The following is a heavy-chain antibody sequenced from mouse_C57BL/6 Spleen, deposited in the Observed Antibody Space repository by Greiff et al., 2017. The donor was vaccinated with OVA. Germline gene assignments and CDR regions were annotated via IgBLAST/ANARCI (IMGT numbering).Heavy chain of an antibody. CDR3: ARWGLTTGVATDY. Sequence: EVQLQQSVAELVRPGASVKLSCTASGFNIKNTYMHWVKQRPEQGLEWIGRIDPANGNTKYAPTFQGKATIPADTSANTAYLQLSSLTSEDTAIYYWARWGLTTGVATDYWGQGTTLTVSS. CDR1: GFNIKNTY. V-gene: IGHV14-3*01. J-gene: IGHJ2*01. CDR2: IDPANGNT. D-gene: IGHD1-1*01.